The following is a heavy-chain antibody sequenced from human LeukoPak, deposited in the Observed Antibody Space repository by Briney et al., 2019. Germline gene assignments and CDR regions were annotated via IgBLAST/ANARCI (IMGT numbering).Heavy chain of an antibody. CDR1: GYSISSGYY. J-gene: IGHJ6*03. D-gene: IGHD3-3*01. CDR3: ARVSTTYYDFWSGYYPFYHYYYMDV. V-gene: IGHV4-38-2*01. CDR2: IYHSGST. Sequence: SETLSLTCAVSGYSISSGYYWGWIRQPPGKGLEWIGSIYHSGSTYYNPSLKSRVTISVDTSKNQFSLKLSSVTAADTAVYYCARVSTTYYDFWSGYYPFYHYYYMDVWGKGTTVTVSS.